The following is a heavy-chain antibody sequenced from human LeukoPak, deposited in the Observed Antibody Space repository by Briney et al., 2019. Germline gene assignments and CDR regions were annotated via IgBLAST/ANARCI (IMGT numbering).Heavy chain of an antibody. CDR1: GDSVSNNSAA. V-gene: IGHV6-1*01. CDR2: TYYRYKWYY. CDR3: ARFSLLAPSDAFDI. Sequence: SQTLSLTCDISGDSVSNNSAAWNWIRQSPSRGLEWLGRTYYRYKWYYDYATSVKSRISISPDTSKNQFSLKLSSVTAADTAVYYCARFSLLAPSDAFDIWGQGTMVTVSS. J-gene: IGHJ3*02. D-gene: IGHD3-3*02.